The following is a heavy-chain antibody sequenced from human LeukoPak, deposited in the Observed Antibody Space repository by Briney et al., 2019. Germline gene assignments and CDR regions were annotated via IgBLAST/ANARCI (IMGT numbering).Heavy chain of an antibody. D-gene: IGHD2-21*02. Sequence: GGSLRLSCAASGFTFNTYSMNWVRQSPGKGLEWVSSISSSGSYIYYADSVKGRFTISRDNAKNSLYLQMNSLRAEDTAVYYCARDWVDHYGDFFSLRRSGLCARWGQGTLVTVSS. CDR1: GFTFNTYS. V-gene: IGHV3-21*01. CDR3: ARDWVDHYGDFFSLRRSGLCAR. CDR2: ISSSGSYI. J-gene: IGHJ4*02.